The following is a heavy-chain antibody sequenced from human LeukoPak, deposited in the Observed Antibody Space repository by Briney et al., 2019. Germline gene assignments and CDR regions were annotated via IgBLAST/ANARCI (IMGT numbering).Heavy chain of an antibody. Sequence: SETLSLTCTVSGGSINSYYWTWIRQPPGKGLEWIGYIYYSGSTNYNPSLKSRVTISVDTSKNQFSLKLSSVTAADTAVYYCASASNDAFDFWGQGTMVTVSS. CDR2: IYYSGST. V-gene: IGHV4-59*01. CDR1: GGSINSYY. CDR3: ASASNDAFDF. J-gene: IGHJ3*01.